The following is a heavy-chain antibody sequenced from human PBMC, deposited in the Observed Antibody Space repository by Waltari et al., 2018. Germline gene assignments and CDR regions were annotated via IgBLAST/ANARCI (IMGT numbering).Heavy chain of an antibody. J-gene: IGHJ6*03. V-gene: IGHV4-4*07. D-gene: IGHD6-19*01. Sequence: QVQLQESGPGLVKPSETLSLTCTVSGGSISSYYWSWIRQPAGKGLEWIGRIYTSGSTNYNHSLKSRVTMSVDTSKNQFSLKLSSVTAADTAVYYCARSNVAGYYYYMDVWGKGTTVTVSS. CDR2: IYTSGST. CDR3: ARSNVAGYYYYMDV. CDR1: GGSISSYY.